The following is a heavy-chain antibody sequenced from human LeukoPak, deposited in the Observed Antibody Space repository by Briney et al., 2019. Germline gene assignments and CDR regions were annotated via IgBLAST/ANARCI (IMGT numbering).Heavy chain of an antibody. D-gene: IGHD4-11*01. CDR2: IYTSGST. Sequence: PSETLSLTCTVSGYSISSGYYWGWIRQPPGKGLEWIGRIYTSGSTNYNSSLKSRVTMSVDTSKNQFSLKLSSVTAADTAVYYCARDGVTTDAFDIWGQGTMVTVSS. J-gene: IGHJ3*02. V-gene: IGHV4-38-2*02. CDR1: GYSISSGYY. CDR3: ARDGVTTDAFDI.